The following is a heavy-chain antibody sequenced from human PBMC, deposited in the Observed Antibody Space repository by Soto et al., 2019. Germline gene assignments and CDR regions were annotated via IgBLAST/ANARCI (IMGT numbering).Heavy chain of an antibody. CDR2: ISGSGGST. CDR3: AKRSGYYDSSGYYH. D-gene: IGHD3-22*01. J-gene: IGHJ5*02. V-gene: IGHV3-23*01. CDR1: GFTFSSYA. Sequence: EVQLLESGGGLVQPGGSLRLSCADSGFTFSSYAMSWVRQAPGKGLEWVSGISGSGGSTYYADSVKGRFTISRDNSKNTLYMQMNSLRAEDTAVYYCAKRSGYYDSSGYYHWGQGTLVTVSS.